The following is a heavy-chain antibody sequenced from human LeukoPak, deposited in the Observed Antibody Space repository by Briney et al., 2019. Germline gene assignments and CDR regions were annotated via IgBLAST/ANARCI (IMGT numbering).Heavy chain of an antibody. J-gene: IGHJ4*02. CDR1: GFTFKNFW. V-gene: IGHV3-20*04. Sequence: GSLRLFCFAPGFTFKNFWLDWVRQASGKGVGGVPCINWDGGSTGYADSVKGRFTISRDNAKNSLYLQMNSLRAEDTALYYCASSLRYFDWLLPPDYWGQGTLVTVSS. D-gene: IGHD3-9*01. CDR2: INWDGGST. CDR3: ASSLRYFDWLLPPDY.